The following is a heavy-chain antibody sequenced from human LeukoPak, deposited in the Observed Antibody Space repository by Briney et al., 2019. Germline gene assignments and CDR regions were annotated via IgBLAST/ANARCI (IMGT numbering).Heavy chain of an antibody. D-gene: IGHD6-13*01. CDR3: ARGVAAAYWFDP. CDR2: IYYSGST. Sequence: PSETLSLTCTVSGGSISSHYWSWIRQPPGKGLEWIGYIYYSGSTNYNPSLKSRVTISVDTSKNQFSLKLSSVTAAHTAVYYCARGVAAAYWFDPWGQGTLVTVSS. V-gene: IGHV4-59*11. CDR1: GGSISSHY. J-gene: IGHJ5*02.